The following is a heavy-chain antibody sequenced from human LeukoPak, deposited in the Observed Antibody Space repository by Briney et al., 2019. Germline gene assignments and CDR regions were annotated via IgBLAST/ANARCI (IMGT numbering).Heavy chain of an antibody. CDR3: ARDDYGDMGRFDP. CDR2: IIPIFGTA. V-gene: IGHV1-69*05. J-gene: IGHJ5*02. Sequence: SVKVSCKASGGTFSSYAISWVRQATGQGLEWMGGIIPIFGTANYAQKFQGRVTITTDESTSTAYMELSSLRSEDTAVYYCARDDYGDMGRFDPWGQGTLVTVSS. D-gene: IGHD4-17*01. CDR1: GGTFSSYA.